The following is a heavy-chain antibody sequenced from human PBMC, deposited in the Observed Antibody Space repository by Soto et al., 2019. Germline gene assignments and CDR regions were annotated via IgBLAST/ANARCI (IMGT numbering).Heavy chain of an antibody. V-gene: IGHV3-33*01. Sequence: QVQLVESGGGVVQPGRSLRLSCATSGFIFSNYAMHWVRQAPGQGLEWVALIWSDGSYDNYVESVKGRFTSSRDNSQNTLYVPKHSLRVEDPAVYFWARVTGPGSVLIDYWGQGTVVTFSS. J-gene: IGHJ4*02. D-gene: IGHD2-21*02. CDR1: GFIFSNYA. CDR2: IWSDGSYD. CDR3: ARVTGPGSVLIDY.